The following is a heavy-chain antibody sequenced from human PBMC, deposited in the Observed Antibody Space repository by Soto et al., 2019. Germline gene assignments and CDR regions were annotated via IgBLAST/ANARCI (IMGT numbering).Heavy chain of an antibody. CDR3: ARAPIAYCGGDCYPDY. CDR1: GGTFSSYA. Sequence: SVKVSCKASGGTFSSYAISWVRQAPGQGLEWMGGIIPIFGTANYAQRFQGRVTITADKSTSTAYMELSSLRSEDTAVYYCARAPIAYCGGDCYPDYWGQGTLVTVSS. CDR2: IIPIFGTA. D-gene: IGHD2-21*02. J-gene: IGHJ4*02. V-gene: IGHV1-69*06.